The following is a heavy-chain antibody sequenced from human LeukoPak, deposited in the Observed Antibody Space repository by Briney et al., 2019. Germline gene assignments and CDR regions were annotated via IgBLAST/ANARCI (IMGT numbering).Heavy chain of an antibody. Sequence: SQTLSLTCTASGGSISSGGYYWSWIRQPPGKGLEWIGSIYYSGSTYYNPSLKSRVTISVDTSKNQFSLKLSSVTAADTAVYHCATDPPFDYWGQGTLVTVSS. V-gene: IGHV4-39*01. CDR3: ATDPPFDY. CDR1: GGSISSGGYY. CDR2: IYYSGST. J-gene: IGHJ4*02.